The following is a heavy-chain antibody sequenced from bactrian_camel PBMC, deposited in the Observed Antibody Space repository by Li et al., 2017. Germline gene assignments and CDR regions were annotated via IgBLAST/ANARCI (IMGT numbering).Heavy chain of an antibody. J-gene: IGHJ6*01. V-gene: IGHV3S40*01. CDR2: IRTGGGNT. D-gene: IGHD5*01. CDR1: GFTFSSYD. Sequence: DVQLVESGGGLVQPGGSLRLSCAASGFTFSSYDMSWVRQIPGKGLEWVSAIRTGGGNTYYADSVKGRFTVSRDNAKNTLYLQLNSLKTEDTAMYYCAKAFQSGVGPFGYWGQGTQVTVS. CDR3: AKAFQSGVGPFGY.